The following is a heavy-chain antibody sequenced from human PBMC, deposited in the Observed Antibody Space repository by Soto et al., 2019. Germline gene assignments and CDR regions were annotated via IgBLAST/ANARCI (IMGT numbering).Heavy chain of an antibody. D-gene: IGHD3-22*01. CDR1: GFTFDTYG. V-gene: IGHV3-30*18. CDR3: AKEQTPKYYDNSDYPGPFDY. Sequence: QVQLVESGGGVVQPGRSLRLSCAASGFTFDTYGMHWVRQAPGKGLEWVAVVSHDGYSKFYADSVKGRFTISRDNSKNTLHREMNSLRPEDTAVYDRAKEQTPKYYDNSDYPGPFDYWGQGTLVTVSS. J-gene: IGHJ4*02. CDR2: VSHDGYSK.